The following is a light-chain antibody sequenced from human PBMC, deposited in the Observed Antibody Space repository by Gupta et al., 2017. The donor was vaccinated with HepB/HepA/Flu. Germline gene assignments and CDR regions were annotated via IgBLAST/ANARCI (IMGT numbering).Light chain of an antibody. CDR2: DVS. CDR3: SSYTSSITPNWV. J-gene: IGLJ3*02. Sequence: QSALTQPASVSGSPGQSITISCTGTSSDVGGYNYVSWYQQHPGKAPKLMIYDVSNRPSGVSNRFSGSKSGNTASLTISGLQAEDEADYYCSSYTSSITPNWVFGGGTKLTVL. CDR1: SSDVGGYNY. V-gene: IGLV2-14*03.